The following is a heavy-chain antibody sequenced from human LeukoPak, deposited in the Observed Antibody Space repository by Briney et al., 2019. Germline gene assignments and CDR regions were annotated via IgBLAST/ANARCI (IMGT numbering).Heavy chain of an antibody. Sequence: GASVKVSCKASGYTFTDYYMHWVRQAPGQGLEWMGWISAYNGNTNYAQKLQGRVTMTTDTSTSTAYMELRSLRSDDTAVYYCARDRVAVAATKLDYWGQGTLVTVSS. CDR3: ARDRVAVAATKLDY. D-gene: IGHD6-19*01. V-gene: IGHV1-18*04. CDR2: ISAYNGNT. CDR1: GYTFTDYY. J-gene: IGHJ4*02.